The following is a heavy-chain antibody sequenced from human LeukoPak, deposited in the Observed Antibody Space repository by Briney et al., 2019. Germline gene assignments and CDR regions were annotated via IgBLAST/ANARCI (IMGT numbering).Heavy chain of an antibody. CDR3: AREIAAALYYYYYMDV. V-gene: IGHV4-39*07. D-gene: IGHD6-13*01. CDR1: GGSISSSSYY. Sequence: PSETLSLTCTVSGGSISSSSYYWGWIRQPPGKGLEWIGSIYYSGSTYYNPSLKSRVTISVDTSKNQFSLKLSSVTAADTAVYYCAREIAAALYYYYYMDVWGKGTTVTVSS. J-gene: IGHJ6*03. CDR2: IYYSGST.